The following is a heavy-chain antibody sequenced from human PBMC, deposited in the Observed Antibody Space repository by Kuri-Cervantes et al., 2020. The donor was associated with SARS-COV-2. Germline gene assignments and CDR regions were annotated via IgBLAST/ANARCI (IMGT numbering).Heavy chain of an antibody. J-gene: IGHJ6*02. Sequence: LSLTCAASGFSLNTYIMHWVRQAPGKGLEWVAVMSSDGSEQYYADPVKGRFSISRDTSKNTLYLQMNSLRAEDTAVYYCASNYGDYVREYYYYGMDVWGQGTTVTVSS. CDR3: ASNYGDYVREYYYYGMDV. V-gene: IGHV3-30*03. D-gene: IGHD4-17*01. CDR2: MSSDGSEQ. CDR1: GFSLNTYI.